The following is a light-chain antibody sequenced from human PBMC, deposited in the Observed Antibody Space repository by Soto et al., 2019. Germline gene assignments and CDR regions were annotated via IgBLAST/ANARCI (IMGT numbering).Light chain of an antibody. CDR3: QQYYAWPLT. J-gene: IGKJ4*01. CDR1: QSVSSN. CDR2: GAS. Sequence: EIVMTQSPDTLSVSPGERATLSCRASQSVSSNLAWYQQIPGQAPRLLIYGASTRATGFPARFSGSGSATEFTLTISNLQSEYFAVYSCQQYYAWPLTFGGGT. V-gene: IGKV3-15*01.